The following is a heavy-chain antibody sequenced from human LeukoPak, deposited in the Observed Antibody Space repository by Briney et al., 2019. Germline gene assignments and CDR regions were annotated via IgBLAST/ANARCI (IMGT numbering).Heavy chain of an antibody. CDR3: AIRSPLVISDSGTDAFDI. CDR1: GGTLSTYI. D-gene: IGHD2/OR15-2a*01. V-gene: IGHV1-69*13. Sequence: SVKVSCKASGGTLSTYIVTWVRQAPGHGLEWMGGIIPLFGTPNYAQRFQGRVTITADDVTSTAYIELSSLTSGDTAMYFCAIRSPLVISDSGTDAFDIWGQGTMVTVSS. CDR2: IIPLFGTP. J-gene: IGHJ3*02.